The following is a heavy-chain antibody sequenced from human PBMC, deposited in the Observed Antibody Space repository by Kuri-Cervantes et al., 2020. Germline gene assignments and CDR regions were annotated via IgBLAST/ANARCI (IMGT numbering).Heavy chain of an antibody. V-gene: IGHV3-7*03. CDR1: GFTFSSYW. D-gene: IGHD6-13*01. J-gene: IGHJ4*02. CDR3: AKAWRYSSSWYYFDY. CDR2: IKQDGSDK. Sequence: ETLSLTCAASGFTFSSYWMTWVRQAPGEGPEWVANIKQDGSDKYYVDSVKGRFTISRDNSKNTLYLQMNSLRAEDTAVYYCAKAWRYSSSWYYFDYWGQGTLVTVSS.